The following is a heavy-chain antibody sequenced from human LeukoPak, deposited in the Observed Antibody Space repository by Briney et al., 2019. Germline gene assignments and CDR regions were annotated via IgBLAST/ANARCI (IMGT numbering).Heavy chain of an antibody. CDR1: GYTFTSYG. Sequence: ASVKVSCKASGYTFTSYGISWVRQAPGQGLEWMGWISAYNDNTNYAQKFQGRVTMTTDTSTSTSHMELRSLRSDDTAVYYCAREERILSGYPGDYWGQGSLVTVSS. CDR2: ISAYNDNT. CDR3: AREERILSGYPGDY. J-gene: IGHJ4*02. V-gene: IGHV1-18*01. D-gene: IGHD3-9*01.